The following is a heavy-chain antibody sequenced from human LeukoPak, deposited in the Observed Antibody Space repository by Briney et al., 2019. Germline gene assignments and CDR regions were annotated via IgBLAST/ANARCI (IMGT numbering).Heavy chain of an antibody. D-gene: IGHD1-26*01. CDR3: ARDHLGATGNYFDY. CDR1: GGSISSSSYY. V-gene: IGHV4-39*07. CDR2: IYYSGST. Sequence: SETLSLTCTVSGGSISSSSYYWGWIRQPPGKGLEWIGSIYYSGSTYYNPSLESRVTISVDTSKNQFSLKLSSVTAADTAVYYCARDHLGATGNYFDYWGQGTLVTVSS. J-gene: IGHJ4*02.